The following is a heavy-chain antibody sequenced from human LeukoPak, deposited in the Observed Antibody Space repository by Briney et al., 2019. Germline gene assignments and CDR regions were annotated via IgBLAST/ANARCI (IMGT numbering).Heavy chain of an antibody. CDR2: INHSGST. D-gene: IGHD3-10*01. V-gene: IGHV4-4*02. J-gene: IGHJ4*02. Sequence: SETLSLTCAVSGGSISSSNWWSWVRQPPGKGLEWIGEINHSGSTNYNPSLKSRVTISVDTSKNQFSLKLSSVTAADTAVYYCARDARRFGELPLDYWGQGTLVTVSS. CDR1: GGSISSSNW. CDR3: ARDARRFGELPLDY.